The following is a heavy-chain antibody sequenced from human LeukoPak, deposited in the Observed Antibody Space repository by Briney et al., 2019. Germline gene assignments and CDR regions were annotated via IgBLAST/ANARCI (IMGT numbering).Heavy chain of an antibody. CDR3: ARDLLGYNRHYMDV. V-gene: IGHV3-30*02. J-gene: IGHJ6*03. Sequence: GGSLRLSCAASGFTFSSYGMLWVRQAPGKGLEWGAFIRYDGSNKYYADSVKGRFTISRDNSKNTLHLQMTRLRAEDTALYYCARDLLGYNRHYMDVWGKGTTVTVSS. D-gene: IGHD3-3*01. CDR2: IRYDGSNK. CDR1: GFTFSSYG.